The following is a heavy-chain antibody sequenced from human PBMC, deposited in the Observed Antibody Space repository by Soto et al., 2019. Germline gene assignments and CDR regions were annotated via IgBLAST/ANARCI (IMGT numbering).Heavy chain of an antibody. Sequence: QVQLVQSGAEVKKPGSSVKVSCKASGGTFSSYAISWVRQAPGQGLEWMGGIIPIFGTANYAQKFQGRVTITADESTSTAYMELSSLRSEDTAVYYCARDRPPSIQLWLGDAFDIWGQGTMVTVSS. CDR1: GGTFSSYA. J-gene: IGHJ3*02. CDR2: IIPIFGTA. CDR3: ARDRPPSIQLWLGDAFDI. D-gene: IGHD5-18*01. V-gene: IGHV1-69*01.